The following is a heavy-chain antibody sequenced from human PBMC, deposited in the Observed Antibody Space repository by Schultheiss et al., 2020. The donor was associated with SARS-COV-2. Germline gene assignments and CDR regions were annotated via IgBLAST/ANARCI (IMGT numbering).Heavy chain of an antibody. J-gene: IGHJ6*02. CDR1: GDSVSSNSAA. V-gene: IGHV6-1*01. D-gene: IGHD1-7*01. CDR3: ARDQNWNYGDYYYYYYGMDV. Sequence: SETLSLTCAISGDSVSSNSAAWNWIRQSPSRGLEWLGRTYYRSKWYNDYAVSVKSRITINPDTSKNQFSLQLNSVTPEDTAVYYCARDQNWNYGDYYYYYYGMDVWGQGTTVTVSS. CDR2: TYYRSKWYN.